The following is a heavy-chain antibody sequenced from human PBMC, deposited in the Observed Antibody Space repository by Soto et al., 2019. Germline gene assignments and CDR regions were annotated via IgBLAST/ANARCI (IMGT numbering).Heavy chain of an antibody. V-gene: IGHV1-45*02. CDR2: ITPFNGNT. CDR3: ARSRGPDYGMDV. CDR1: GYTFTYRY. J-gene: IGHJ6*02. Sequence: SVKVSCKASGYTFTYRYLHCVRQAPGQALERMGWITPFNGNTNYAQKFQDRVTITRDRSMSTAYMELSSLRSEDTAMYYCARSRGPDYGMDVWGQGTTVTVSS.